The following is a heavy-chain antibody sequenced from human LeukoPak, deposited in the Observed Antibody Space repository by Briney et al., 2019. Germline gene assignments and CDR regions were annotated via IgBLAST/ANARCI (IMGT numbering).Heavy chain of an antibody. D-gene: IGHD4-17*01. CDR2: ISYDGSNK. Sequence: GGSLRLSCAASGFTFSSYGMHWVRQAPGKGLEWVAVISYDGSNKYYADSVKGRFTISRDNSKNTLYLQMNSLRAEDTAVYYCAKDHLDPFTTVIPFDPWGQGTLVTVSS. J-gene: IGHJ5*02. CDR3: AKDHLDPFTTVIPFDP. CDR1: GFTFSSYG. V-gene: IGHV3-30*18.